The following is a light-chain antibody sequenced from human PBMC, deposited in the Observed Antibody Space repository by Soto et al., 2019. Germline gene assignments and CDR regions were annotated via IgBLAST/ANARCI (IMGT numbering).Light chain of an antibody. CDR1: QTLRRS. J-gene: IGKJ1*01. CDR3: QQYNNWARP. Sequence: EIVLLQSKGTLSLSPGERATLSCRASQTLRRSYIAWYQQKPGQAPRVLIYGASKRATGIPDRFSGSGSGTDFTLTISSLQSEDFAVYYCQQYNNWARPFGQGTKVDIK. V-gene: IGKV3D-15*02. CDR2: GAS.